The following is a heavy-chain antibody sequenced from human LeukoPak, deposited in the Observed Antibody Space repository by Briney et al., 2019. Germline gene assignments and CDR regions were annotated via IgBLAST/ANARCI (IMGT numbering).Heavy chain of an antibody. CDR1: GGTFSSYA. Sequence: SVKVSCKASGGTFSSYAISWVRQAPGQGLEWMGGIIPIFGTANYAQKFQGRVTITADESTSTAYMELSSLRSEDTAVYYCARGGYYYDSSGYYYEPYLDYWGQGTLVTVSS. V-gene: IGHV1-69*13. CDR3: ARGGYYYDSSGYYYEPYLDY. J-gene: IGHJ4*02. CDR2: IIPIFGTA. D-gene: IGHD3-22*01.